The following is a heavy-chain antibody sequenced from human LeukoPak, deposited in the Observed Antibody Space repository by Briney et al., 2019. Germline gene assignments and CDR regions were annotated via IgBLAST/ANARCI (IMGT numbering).Heavy chain of an antibody. CDR2: INPSSGGT. J-gene: IGHJ4*02. D-gene: IGHD5-12*01. V-gene: IGHV1-2*02. CDR3: ARGRGGYSGYAFDY. Sequence: GASVKVSCKASGYTFTGYYMHWVRQAPGQGLEWMGWINPSSGGTNYAQKFQGRVTMTRDTSISTAYMELSRLRSDDTAVYYCARGRGGYSGYAFDYWGQGTLVTVSS. CDR1: GYTFTGYY.